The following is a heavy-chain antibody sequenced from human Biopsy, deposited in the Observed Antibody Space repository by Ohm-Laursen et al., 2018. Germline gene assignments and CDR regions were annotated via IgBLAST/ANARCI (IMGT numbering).Heavy chain of an antibody. CDR1: GGTFSNYD. V-gene: IGHV1-69*06. Sequence: SVKVSCKAPGGTFSNYDVNWVRQAPGQGLEWLGGNIPILGTGNYAQKFQDRVTVAADTSTSTATMELRSLRSDDTAVYYCATKLTGYFHHWGQRTLVIVSS. CDR2: NIPILGTG. D-gene: IGHD3-9*01. J-gene: IGHJ1*01. CDR3: ATKLTGYFHH.